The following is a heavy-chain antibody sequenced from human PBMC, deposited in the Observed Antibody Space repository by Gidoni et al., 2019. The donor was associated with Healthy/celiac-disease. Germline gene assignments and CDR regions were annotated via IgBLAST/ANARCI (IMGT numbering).Heavy chain of an antibody. J-gene: IGHJ3*02. Sequence: EVQLLGSGGGLVQPGGSLRLPCAGAGFTFSSYAMSVVRPAPGKGLEWVSAIICIVGSSYYADSVTCRFTTSSANSKNTLYLQMNSLRAEDTAVYYCAKANGYSVSYFAFDIWGQGTMVTVSS. CDR1: GFTFSSYA. D-gene: IGHD1-26*01. CDR2: IICIVGSS. V-gene: IGHV3-23*01. CDR3: AKANGYSVSYFAFDI.